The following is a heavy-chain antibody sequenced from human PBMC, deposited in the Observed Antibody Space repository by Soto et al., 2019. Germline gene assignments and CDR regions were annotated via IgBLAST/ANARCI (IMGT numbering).Heavy chain of an antibody. V-gene: IGHV3-30*18. CDR3: AKDLEGYCISTSCYLTKYYYYGMDV. D-gene: IGHD2-2*01. Sequence: QVQLVESGGGVVQPGRSLRLSCAASGFTFSSYGMHWVRQAPGKGLEWVAVISYDGSNKYYADSVKGRFTISRDNSKNTLYLQMNSLIAEDTAVYYCAKDLEGYCISTSCYLTKYYYYGMDVWGQGTTVTVSS. CDR2: ISYDGSNK. J-gene: IGHJ6*02. CDR1: GFTFSSYG.